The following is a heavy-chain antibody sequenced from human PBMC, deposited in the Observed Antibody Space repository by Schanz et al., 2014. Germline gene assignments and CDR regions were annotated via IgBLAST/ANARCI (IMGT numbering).Heavy chain of an antibody. Sequence: EVQLVESGGGLVQPGGSLRLSCAASGFTASSNYMSWVRQAPGKGLEWVSVIYTSGSTYYADSVRGRFTFSRDNSKNTLYLQMNSLRAEDTAVYYCARRKHAFDIWGQGTMVTVSS. J-gene: IGHJ3*02. CDR2: IYTSGST. CDR3: ARRKHAFDI. V-gene: IGHV3-66*01. CDR1: GFTASSNY.